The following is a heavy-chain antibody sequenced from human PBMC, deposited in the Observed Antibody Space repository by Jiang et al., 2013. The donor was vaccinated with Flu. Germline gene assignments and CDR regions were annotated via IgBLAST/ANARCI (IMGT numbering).Heavy chain of an antibody. CDR1: GYRFTTYA. CDR3: AREDGWRVRWFDP. V-gene: IGHV7-4-1*02. Sequence: VKVACKASGYRFTTYAMNWVRQAPGQGLEWMGWINTNTGNPTYAQGFAGRFVFSLDTSVSTAYLQISSLKAEDTAVYYCAREDGWRVRWFDPWGQGTLVTVSS. J-gene: IGHJ5*02. CDR2: INTNTGNP. D-gene: IGHD5-24*01.